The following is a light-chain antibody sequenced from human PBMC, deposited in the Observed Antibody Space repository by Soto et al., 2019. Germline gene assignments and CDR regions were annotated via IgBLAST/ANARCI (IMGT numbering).Light chain of an antibody. CDR2: DVS. V-gene: IGLV2-14*01. J-gene: IGLJ1*01. CDR1: SSDVGVYNY. CDR3: SSYTSSDTYV. Sequence: QSVLTQPASVSGSPGQSITISCTGTSSDVGVYNYVSWYQQHPGKAPKLMIIDVSNRPSGVSNRFSGSKSGNTASLTISWLQAEDEADYYCSSYTSSDTYVFGTGTKVTVL.